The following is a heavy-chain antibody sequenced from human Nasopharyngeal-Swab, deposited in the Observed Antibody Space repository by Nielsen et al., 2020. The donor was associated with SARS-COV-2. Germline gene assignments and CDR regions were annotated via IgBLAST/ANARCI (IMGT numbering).Heavy chain of an antibody. J-gene: IGHJ6*02. CDR1: GFTFSSYA. V-gene: IGHV3-30*04. CDR3: ARGETRRDGYKNLYHYYYGMDV. Sequence: GGSLRLSCAASGFTFSSYAMHWVRQAPGKGLEWVAVISYDGSNKYYADSVKGRFTISRDNSKNTLYLQMNSLRAEDTAVYYCARGETRRDGYKNLYHYYYGMDVWGQGTTVTVSS. CDR2: ISYDGSNK. D-gene: IGHD5-24*01.